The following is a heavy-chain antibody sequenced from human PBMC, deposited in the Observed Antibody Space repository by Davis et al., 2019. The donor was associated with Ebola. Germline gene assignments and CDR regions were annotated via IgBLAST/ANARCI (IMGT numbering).Heavy chain of an antibody. CDR2: IIPILGIA. D-gene: IGHD5-18*01. V-gene: IGHV1-69*04. Sequence: SVKVSCKASGGTFSSYAISWVRQAPGQGLEWMGRIIPILGIANYAQKFQGRVTITADESTSTAYMELSSLRSEDTAVYYCARDRTAMAPGYFDYWGQGTLVTVSS. J-gene: IGHJ4*02. CDR1: GGTFSSYA. CDR3: ARDRTAMAPGYFDY.